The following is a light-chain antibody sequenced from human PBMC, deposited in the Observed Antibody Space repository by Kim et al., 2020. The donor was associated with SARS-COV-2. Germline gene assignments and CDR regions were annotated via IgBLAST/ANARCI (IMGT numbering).Light chain of an antibody. CDR1: SSDVGSYNY. V-gene: IGLV2-11*01. CDR2: DVT. J-gene: IGLJ2*01. CDR3: CSYAGSVV. Sequence: SPGQLGTISCTGTSSDVGSYNYVSWYQQHPGKAPKLIIYDVTKRPSGVPDRFSGSKSGNTASLTISGLQAEDEADYYCCSYAGSVVFGGGTQLTVL.